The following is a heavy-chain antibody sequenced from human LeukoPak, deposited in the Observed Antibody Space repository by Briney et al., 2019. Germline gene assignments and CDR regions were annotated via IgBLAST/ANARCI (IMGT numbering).Heavy chain of an antibody. J-gene: IGHJ4*02. CDR1: GGSMSSGSYY. D-gene: IGHD6-19*01. CDR3: ARDGYSSGWPFDY. Sequence: PSETPSLTCTVSGGSMSSGSYYWSWIRQPAGKGLEWIGRIYTSGSTNYNPSLKSRVTISVDTSKNQFSLKLSSVTAADTAVYYCARDGYSSGWPFDYWGQGTLVTVSS. V-gene: IGHV4-61*02. CDR2: IYTSGST.